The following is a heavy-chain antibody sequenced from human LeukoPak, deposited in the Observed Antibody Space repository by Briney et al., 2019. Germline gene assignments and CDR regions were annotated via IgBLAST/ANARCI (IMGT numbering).Heavy chain of an antibody. CDR1: GFTFSSYA. CDR3: ARLSSSWYSPFDY. D-gene: IGHD6-13*01. CDR2: ISGSGGST. J-gene: IGHJ4*02. Sequence: PGGSLRLSCAASGFTFSSYAMSWVRQAPGKGLEGVSAISGSGGSTYYADSVKGRFTISRDNSKNTLYLQMNSLRAEDTAVYYCARLSSSWYSPFDYWGQGTLVTVSS. V-gene: IGHV3-23*01.